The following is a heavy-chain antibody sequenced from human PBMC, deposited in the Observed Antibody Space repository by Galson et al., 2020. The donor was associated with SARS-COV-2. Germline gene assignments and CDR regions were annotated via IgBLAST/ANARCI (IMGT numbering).Heavy chain of an antibody. D-gene: IGHD3-22*01. CDR3: ARAPTYYYDSSGPIFAVGAFDI. V-gene: IGHV1-46*01. CDR1: GYTFTSYY. J-gene: IGHJ3*02. CDR2: INPSGGST. Sequence: ASVKVSCKASGYTFTSYYMHWVRQAPGQGLEWMGIINPSGGSTSYAQKFQGRVTMTRDTSTSTVYMELSSLRSEDTAVYYCARAPTYYYDSSGPIFAVGAFDIWGQGTMVTVSS.